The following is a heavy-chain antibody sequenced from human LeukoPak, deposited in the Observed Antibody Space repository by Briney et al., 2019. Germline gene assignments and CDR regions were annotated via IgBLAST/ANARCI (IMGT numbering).Heavy chain of an antibody. CDR2: ITSSSSYI. D-gene: IGHD5-24*01. CDR1: GFTFSNHG. CDR3: AREGDGYNSPIDY. Sequence: PGGTLRLSCAASGFTFSNHGMNWVRQAPGKGLEWVSSITSSSSYIYYTDSVKGRFTISRDNAKNSLFLQMNSLRADDTAVYYCAREGDGYNSPIDYWGQGTLVTVSS. J-gene: IGHJ4*02. V-gene: IGHV3-21*01.